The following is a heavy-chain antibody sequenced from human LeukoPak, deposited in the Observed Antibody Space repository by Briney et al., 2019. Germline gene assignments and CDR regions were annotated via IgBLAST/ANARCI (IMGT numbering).Heavy chain of an antibody. D-gene: IGHD1-26*01. CDR3: ARRRELLRSNWYFDL. CDR2: VYNSGTT. J-gene: IGHJ2*01. V-gene: IGHV4-59*08. CDR1: GASISGYY. Sequence: PADTLSLTCTLSGASISGYYWRWLRHPPGQALEWIGYVYNSGTTDYNPSLNSRLTISADTSKRKFSQKLRSVPPPATGVYYCARRRELLRSNWYFDLGGRGTLVTVSS.